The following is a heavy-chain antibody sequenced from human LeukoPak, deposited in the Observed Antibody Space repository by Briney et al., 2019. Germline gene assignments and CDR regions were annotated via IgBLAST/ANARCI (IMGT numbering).Heavy chain of an antibody. CDR2: IIPIFGTA. J-gene: IGHJ4*02. D-gene: IGHD3-10*01. CDR3: ARASMFRGVIGPFDY. CDR1: GGTFSSYA. V-gene: IGHV1-69*01. Sequence: GASVKVSCKASGGTFSSYAISWVRQAPGQGLEWMGGIIPIFGTANYAQTFQGRVTITADESTSTAYMELSSLRSEDTAVYYCARASMFRGVIGPFDYWGQGTLVTVSS.